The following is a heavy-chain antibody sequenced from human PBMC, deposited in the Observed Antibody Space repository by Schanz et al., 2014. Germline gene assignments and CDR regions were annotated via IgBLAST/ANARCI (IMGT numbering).Heavy chain of an antibody. Sequence: QVQLVQSGAEAKKPGASVKVSCKASGYTFTSYYMHWVRQAPGQGLEWMGIINPSGGSTSYAQKFRGRVTMTRDTSTSTVYMEMSSLRSEDTAVYYCARDGEAATGCDSWGQGTLVTVSS. J-gene: IGHJ4*02. V-gene: IGHV1-46*01. CDR2: INPSGGST. CDR3: ARDGEAATGCDS. CDR1: GYTFTSYY. D-gene: IGHD6-13*01.